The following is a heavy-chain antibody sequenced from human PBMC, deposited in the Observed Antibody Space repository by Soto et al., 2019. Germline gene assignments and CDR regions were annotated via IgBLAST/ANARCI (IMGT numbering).Heavy chain of an antibody. J-gene: IGHJ6*02. Sequence: ASVKVSCKALGYTSSSYGINWVRQAPGQGLEWMGWISVFNGDTKYAQKFQGRVAITKDPGTSTAHMELRSLRSDDAAVYFCATKDDHKDDQPDSYGIDVWGQGTMVTVSS. CDR1: GYTSSSYG. CDR2: ISVFNGDT. D-gene: IGHD2-21*01. V-gene: IGHV1-18*01. CDR3: ATKDDHKDDQPDSYGIDV.